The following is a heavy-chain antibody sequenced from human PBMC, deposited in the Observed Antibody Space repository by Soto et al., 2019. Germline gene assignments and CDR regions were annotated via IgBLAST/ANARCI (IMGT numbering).Heavy chain of an antibody. J-gene: IGHJ4*02. CDR3: ARSGYSFAWGY. Sequence: EVQLVESGGGLIPPGGSLRLSCAASGFLVNSAYMTWVRQAPGKGLEWLSMINSDGSTLYAESVKARFTISRHNSKNRLDRQINSLRAEDTAMYYCARSGYSFAWGYWGQGTLVIVTS. CDR2: INSDGST. D-gene: IGHD5-18*01. CDR1: GFLVNSAY. V-gene: IGHV3-53*01.